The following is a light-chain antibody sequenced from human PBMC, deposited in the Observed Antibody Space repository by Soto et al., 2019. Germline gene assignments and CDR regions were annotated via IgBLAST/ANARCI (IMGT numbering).Light chain of an antibody. CDR3: LLYMNYGVSV. V-gene: IGLV8-61*01. CDR2: STN. Sequence: QTVVTQEPSFSVSPGGTVTLTCGLSSGPVSTSYYPSWYQQTPGQAPRTLIYSTNTRSPGVPDRFSGSILGNKAALTITGAQAEDESDYYCLLYMNYGVSVFGTGTKVTVL. J-gene: IGLJ1*01. CDR1: SGPVSTSYY.